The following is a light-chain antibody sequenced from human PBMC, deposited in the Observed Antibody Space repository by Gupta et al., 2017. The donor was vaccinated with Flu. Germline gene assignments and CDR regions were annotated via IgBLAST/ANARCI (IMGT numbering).Light chain of an antibody. CDR1: QSVRSTL. CDR3: QQYSTGWS. J-gene: IGKJ1*01. V-gene: IGKV3-20*01. CDR2: GAS. Sequence: GERATLSCRASQSVRSTLLAWYQQKPVQAPRLLTYGASIRATGVPDRFSGSGSGTDFTLTISRLETDDFAVYHFQQYSTGWSFGQGTKVEI.